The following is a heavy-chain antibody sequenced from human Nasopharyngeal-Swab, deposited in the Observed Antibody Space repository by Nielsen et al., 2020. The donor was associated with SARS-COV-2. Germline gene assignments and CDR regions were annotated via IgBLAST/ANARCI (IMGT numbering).Heavy chain of an antibody. V-gene: IGHV1-46*01. J-gene: IGHJ6*02. CDR1: GYTFTSYY. Sequence: ASVKVSCKASGYTFTSYYMHWVRQAPGQGLEWMGIINPSGGSTSYAQKFQGGVTMTRDTSTSTVYMELSSLRSEDTAVYYCAREGEPGGFFYYGMNVWGQGTTVTVSS. CDR2: INPSGGST. CDR3: AREGEPGGFFYYGMNV. D-gene: IGHD3-10*01.